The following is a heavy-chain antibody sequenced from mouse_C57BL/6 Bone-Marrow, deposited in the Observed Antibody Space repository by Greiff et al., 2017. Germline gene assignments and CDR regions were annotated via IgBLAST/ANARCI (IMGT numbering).Heavy chain of an antibody. J-gene: IGHJ4*01. CDR1: GYTFTDYN. D-gene: IGHD2-4*01. CDR2: INPNNGGT. CDR3: ARSGYDYAYDYAMDY. V-gene: IGHV1-18*01. Sequence: VQLQQSGPELVKPGASVKIPCKASGYTFTDYNMDWVKQSHGKSLEWIGDINPNNGGTIYNQKFKGKATLTVDKSSSTAYMELRSLTSEDTAVYYCARSGYDYAYDYAMDYWGQGTSVTVSS.